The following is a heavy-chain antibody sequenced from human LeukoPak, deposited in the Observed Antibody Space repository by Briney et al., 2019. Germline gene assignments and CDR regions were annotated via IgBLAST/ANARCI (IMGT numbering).Heavy chain of an antibody. CDR3: ARLDCSSTSCSDY. Sequence: GGSLRLSCAASGFTFSSYSMNWVRQAPGKGLEWVSSISSSSSYIYCADSVKGRFTISRDNAKNSLYLQMNSLRAEDTAVYYCARLDCSSTSCSDYWGQGTLVTVSS. D-gene: IGHD2-2*01. CDR1: GFTFSSYS. V-gene: IGHV3-21*01. J-gene: IGHJ4*02. CDR2: ISSSSSYI.